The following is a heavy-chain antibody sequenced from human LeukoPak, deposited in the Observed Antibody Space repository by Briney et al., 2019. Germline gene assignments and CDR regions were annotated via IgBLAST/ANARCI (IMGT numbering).Heavy chain of an antibody. D-gene: IGHD2-21*02. CDR1: GGTFSSYA. Sequence: GSSVKASCKASGGTFSSYAISWVRQAPGQGLEWMGRIIPILGIANYAQKFQGRVTITADKSTSTAYMELSSLRSEDTAVYYCARWGTVVTSWGQGTLVTVSS. CDR3: ARWGTVVTS. CDR2: IIPILGIA. J-gene: IGHJ4*02. V-gene: IGHV1-69*04.